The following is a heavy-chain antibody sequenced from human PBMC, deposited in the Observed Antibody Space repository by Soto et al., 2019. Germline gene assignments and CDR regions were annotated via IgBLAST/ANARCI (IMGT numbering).Heavy chain of an antibody. D-gene: IGHD3-16*02. CDR3: ARRNPNYDYIWGSYRAFFDY. V-gene: IGHV4-34*01. CDR1: GGSFSGYY. CDR2: INHSGST. Sequence: QVQLQQWGAGLLKPSETLSLTCAVYGGSFSGYYWSWIRQPPGKGLEWIGEINHSGSTNYNPSLKSRVTISVATSKNQFSLKLSSVTAADTAVYYCARRNPNYDYIWGSYRAFFDYWGQGTLVTVSS. J-gene: IGHJ4*02.